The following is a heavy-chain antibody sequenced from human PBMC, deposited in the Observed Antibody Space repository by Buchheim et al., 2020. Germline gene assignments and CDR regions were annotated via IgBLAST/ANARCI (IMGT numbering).Heavy chain of an antibody. CDR2: ISGSGGST. D-gene: IGHD6-19*01. Sequence: EVQLLESGGGLVQPGGSLRLSCAASGFSFSSYAMNWVRQGPGKGLEWVSTISGSGGSTYYANSVKGRFTIPRDISKNTLYLQMNSLRAEDTAVYYCAKGFSSGWYLIDYWGQGTL. CDR1: GFSFSSYA. V-gene: IGHV3-23*01. CDR3: AKGFSSGWYLIDY. J-gene: IGHJ4*02.